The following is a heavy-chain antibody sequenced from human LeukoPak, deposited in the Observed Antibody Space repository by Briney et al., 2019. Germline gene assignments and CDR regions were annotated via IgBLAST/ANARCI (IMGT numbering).Heavy chain of an antibody. J-gene: IGHJ5*02. D-gene: IGHD3-10*01. V-gene: IGHV4-39*07. Sequence: SETLSLTCTVSGGSISSSSYYWGWIRQPPGKGLEWIGSIYYSGSTYYNPSLKSRVTISVDTSKNQFSLKLSSVTAADTAVYYCARNQLLWFGELLYMGTGDNWFDPCGQGTLVTVSS. CDR1: GGSISSSSYY. CDR3: ARNQLLWFGELLYMGTGDNWFDP. CDR2: IYYSGST.